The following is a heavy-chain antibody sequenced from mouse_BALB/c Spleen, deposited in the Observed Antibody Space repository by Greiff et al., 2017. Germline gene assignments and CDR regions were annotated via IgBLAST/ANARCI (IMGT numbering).Heavy chain of an antibody. CDR3: AIGYCEGYLEV. Sequence: EVKLVESGGGLVKPGGSLKLSCAASGFTFSSYAMSWVRQTPEKRLEWVASISSGGSTNYSDSLKGRFTISKDKARNILYLQISSLKSEDTAMYYCAIGYCEGYLEVWGAGTTVTVSS. CDR1: GFTFSSYA. CDR2: ISSGGST. J-gene: IGHJ1*01. V-gene: IGHV5-6-5*01. D-gene: IGHD2-4*01.